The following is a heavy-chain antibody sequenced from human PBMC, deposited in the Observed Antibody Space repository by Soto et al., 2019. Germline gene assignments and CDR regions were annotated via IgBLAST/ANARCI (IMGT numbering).Heavy chain of an antibody. V-gene: IGHV1-2*02. D-gene: IGHD5-18*01. CDR1: GYTFTGYY. Sequence: QVQLVQSGAEVKKPGASVKVSCKASGYTFTGYYMHWVRQAPGQGLEWMGWINPNSGGTNYAQKFQGRVTMTRDTSISTAYMERSRLRSDDTAVYYCVSGGSKVDTAMVTDYWGQGTLVTVSS. CDR2: INPNSGGT. J-gene: IGHJ4*02. CDR3: VSGGSKVDTAMVTDY.